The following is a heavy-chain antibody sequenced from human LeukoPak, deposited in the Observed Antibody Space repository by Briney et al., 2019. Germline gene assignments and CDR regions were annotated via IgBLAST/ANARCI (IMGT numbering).Heavy chain of an antibody. V-gene: IGHV3-11*01. CDR3: SRDPRHNDY. Sequence: GGSLRLSCAASGFTFSDSYMTWIRQAPGEGLELLSYISGSSSDVNDIDSVRGRFTISRDNAKNSLYLHMNSLTVEDTAVYYCSRDPRHNDYWGQGTLVTVSS. CDR2: ISGSSSDV. CDR1: GFTFSDSY. J-gene: IGHJ4*02.